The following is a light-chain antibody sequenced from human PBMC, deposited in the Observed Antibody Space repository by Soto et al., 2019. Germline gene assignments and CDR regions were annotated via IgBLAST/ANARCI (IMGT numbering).Light chain of an antibody. V-gene: IGLV2-14*03. CDR2: DVS. Sequence: QSALTQPASVSGSPGQSITISCTGTSSDVGAYNHVSWYQHHPGKAPKLMIYDVSSRPSGVSNRFSGSKSGNTASLTISGLQAEDETDYYCCSYTTSNTHVFGPGTKVTV. CDR1: SSDVGAYNH. CDR3: CSYTTSNTHV. J-gene: IGLJ1*01.